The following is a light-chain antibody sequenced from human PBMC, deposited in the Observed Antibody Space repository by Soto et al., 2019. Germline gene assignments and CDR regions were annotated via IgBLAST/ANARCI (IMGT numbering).Light chain of an antibody. CDR1: QDIYRS. J-gene: IGKJ1*01. V-gene: IGKV1-5*03. CDR3: QQYQTSSWT. CDR2: ETS. Sequence: DIQMTQSPSTLSASVGDRVTITCRASQDIYRSLAWYQQKPGKAPKLLIYETSSLENGVPSRFSGSGSGTEFSLTISSLQSDDFATDYCQQYQTSSWTFGQGTKVEV.